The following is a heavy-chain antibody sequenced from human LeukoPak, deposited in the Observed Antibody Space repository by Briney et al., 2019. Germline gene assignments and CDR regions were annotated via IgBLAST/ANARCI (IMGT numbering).Heavy chain of an antibody. CDR2: INPNSGGT. V-gene: IGHV1-2*02. Sequence: GASVKVSCKASGYTFTGYYMHWVRQDPGQGLEWMGWINPNSGGTNYAQKFQGRVTMTRDTSISTAYMELSRLRSDDTAVYYCARDTAMVEGYFDYWGQGTLVTVSS. D-gene: IGHD5-18*01. CDR1: GYTFTGYY. CDR3: ARDTAMVEGYFDY. J-gene: IGHJ4*02.